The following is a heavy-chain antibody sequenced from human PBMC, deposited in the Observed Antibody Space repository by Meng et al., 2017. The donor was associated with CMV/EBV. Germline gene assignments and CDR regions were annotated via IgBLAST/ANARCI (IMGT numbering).Heavy chain of an antibody. V-gene: IGHV1-2*02. D-gene: IGHD3-3*01. Sequence: ASVKVSCKASGYTLTGYSMHWVRQAPGQGLEWMGWINPNSGDAHYAQKFQGRVTMTRDTSISTAYMEVSSLRSDDTAVYYCARVGETIFGVVTHLAHWGQGTLVTVSS. CDR1: GYTLTGYS. CDR2: INPNSGDA. CDR3: ARVGETIFGVVTHLAH. J-gene: IGHJ4*02.